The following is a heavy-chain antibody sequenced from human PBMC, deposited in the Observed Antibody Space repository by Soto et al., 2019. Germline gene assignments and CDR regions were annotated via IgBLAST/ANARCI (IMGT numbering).Heavy chain of an antibody. Sequence: QVHLVESGGGVVQPRTSLRVSCVGSGFTFRSYVIHWVRQAPGKGLEWVALTSYDGSDKYYGDSVRGRFTISRDNSRNTVDLQMDSLRLEDTALYYCARWGTTGGLDVWGQGTLVSVSS. V-gene: IGHV3-30*19. CDR1: GFTFRSYV. CDR3: ARWGTTGGLDV. D-gene: IGHD3-16*01. J-gene: IGHJ1*01. CDR2: TSYDGSDK.